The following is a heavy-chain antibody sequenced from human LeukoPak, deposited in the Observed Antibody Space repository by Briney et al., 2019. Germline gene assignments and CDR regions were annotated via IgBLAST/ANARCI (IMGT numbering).Heavy chain of an antibody. Sequence: PSETLSLTCTVSGDSVTNDFFWGWVRQPPGKELEWIGSFCLGRDTYYRPSLKSRVTISVDTSKNQFSLNLNSVTAADTAVYYCARIGDDSSGYLDYWGQGTLVTVSS. J-gene: IGHJ4*02. CDR1: GDSVTNDFF. CDR2: FCLGRDT. V-gene: IGHV4-38-2*02. CDR3: ARIGDDSSGYLDY. D-gene: IGHD3-22*01.